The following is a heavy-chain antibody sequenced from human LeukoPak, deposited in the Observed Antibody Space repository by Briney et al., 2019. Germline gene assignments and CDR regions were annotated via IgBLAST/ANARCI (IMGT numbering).Heavy chain of an antibody. Sequence: PGGSLRLSCAASGLTFSNYGMHWVRQAPGKGLEWVAVIWYDGSNKYYADSVKGRFTISRDNSKNTLYLQMNSLRAEDTAVYYCAKAGSPHYYYYYMDVWGKGTTVTVSS. V-gene: IGHV3-33*06. CDR1: GLTFSNYG. J-gene: IGHJ6*03. CDR3: AKAGSPHYYYYYMDV. CDR2: IWYDGSNK.